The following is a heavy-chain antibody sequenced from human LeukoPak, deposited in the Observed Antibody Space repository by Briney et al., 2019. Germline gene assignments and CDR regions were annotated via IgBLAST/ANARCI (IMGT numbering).Heavy chain of an antibody. CDR1: GFIFSTYA. Sequence: GGSLRLSCAASGFIFSTYAMSWVRQAPGKGPEWVSAIIGSGGRTYYAGSVKGRFTISRDNSKNTLSLQMNSLRAEDTAVYYCAKENPVGGTNYFDYWGQGTLVAVPS. V-gene: IGHV3-23*01. D-gene: IGHD1-26*01. CDR2: IIGSGGRT. CDR3: AKENPVGGTNYFDY. J-gene: IGHJ4*02.